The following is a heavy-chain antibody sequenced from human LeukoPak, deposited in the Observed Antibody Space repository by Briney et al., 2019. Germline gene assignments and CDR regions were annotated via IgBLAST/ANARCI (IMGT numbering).Heavy chain of an antibody. CDR2: IWYDGSKK. J-gene: IGHJ4*02. D-gene: IGHD6-19*01. Sequence: GRSLTLSCAASGFTFSGHGMHWVRQAPGKGLEWLAVIWYDGSKKYYADSVKGRFTISRDNSENTLYLQMNSLRAEDTAVYFCARYTTGWFLDYWGQGNLVTVSS. CDR3: ARYTTGWFLDY. V-gene: IGHV3-33*01. CDR1: GFTFSGHG.